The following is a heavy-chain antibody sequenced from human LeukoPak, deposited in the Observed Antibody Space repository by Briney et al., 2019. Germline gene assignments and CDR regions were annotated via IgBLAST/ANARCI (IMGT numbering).Heavy chain of an antibody. J-gene: IGHJ4*02. D-gene: IGHD2-8*01. CDR1: GDSITSGTYY. Sequence: PSETLSLTCTVSGDSITSGTYYWSWIRQPPGKGLEWIGSIYYSGSTYYNPSLKSRVTISVDTSKNQFSLKLSSVTAADTAVYYCARDIVLMRAFDYWGQGTLVTVSS. CDR2: IYYSGST. CDR3: ARDIVLMRAFDY. V-gene: IGHV4-39*07.